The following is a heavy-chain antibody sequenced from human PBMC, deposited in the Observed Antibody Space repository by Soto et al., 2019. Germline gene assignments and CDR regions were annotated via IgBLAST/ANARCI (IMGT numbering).Heavy chain of an antibody. CDR1: GFTFSSYY. J-gene: IGHJ4*02. Sequence: QVPLVESGGGVVQPGRSLRLSCAASGFTFSSYYMHWVRQAPGKGLEWVAVISFDGSKKYADSVKDRFTISRDNSKNTLYVQMNSLRAEDTAVYYCGKDRRFGNGYSLGFDSWGQGTLVTVSS. D-gene: IGHD3-16*01. CDR3: GKDRRFGNGYSLGFDS. V-gene: IGHV3-30-3*01. CDR2: ISFDGSKK.